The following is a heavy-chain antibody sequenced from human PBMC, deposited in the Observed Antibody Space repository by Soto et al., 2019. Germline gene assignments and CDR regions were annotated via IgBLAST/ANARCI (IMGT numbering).Heavy chain of an antibody. D-gene: IGHD3-22*01. Sequence: QVQLQESGPGLVKPSQTLSLTCTVSGGSISSGGYYWSWIRQHPGKGLEWIGYIYYSGSTYYNPSLKSRVXXSXDXXKNQFSLKLSSVTAADTAVYYCARLADSSGVYFDYWGQGTLVTVSS. CDR1: GGSISSGGYY. CDR2: IYYSGST. V-gene: IGHV4-31*03. J-gene: IGHJ4*02. CDR3: ARLADSSGVYFDY.